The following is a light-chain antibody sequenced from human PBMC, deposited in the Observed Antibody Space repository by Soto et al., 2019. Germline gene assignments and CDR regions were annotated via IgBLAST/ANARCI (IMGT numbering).Light chain of an antibody. CDR3: QQYNSYPWT. Sequence: DIQMTQAPSSVSASVGDRVTITCRASQGISSWLAWYQHKPGKAPKLLIYAASSLQSGVPSRFSGSGSGTDFTLTISSLQPDDFATYYCQQYNSYPWTFGQGTKVEIK. CDR1: QGISSW. V-gene: IGKV1D-16*01. CDR2: AAS. J-gene: IGKJ1*01.